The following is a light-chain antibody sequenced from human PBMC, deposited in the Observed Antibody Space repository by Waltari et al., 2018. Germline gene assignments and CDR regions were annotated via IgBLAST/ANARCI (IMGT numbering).Light chain of an antibody. CDR3: QQYNSYSLLS. Sequence: DIQMTKSPSTLSASVGDRVTFSCRASQSISKWLAWYQQKQGKATKLLIYKASTLESGVPSRFSGSGSGTEFTLTISSLQPEDFATYYCQQYNSYSLLSFGGGTKVEIK. V-gene: IGKV1-5*03. CDR2: KAS. CDR1: QSISKW. J-gene: IGKJ4*01.